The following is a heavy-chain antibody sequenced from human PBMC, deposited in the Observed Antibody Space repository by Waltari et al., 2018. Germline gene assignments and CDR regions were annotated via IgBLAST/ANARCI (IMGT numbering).Heavy chain of an antibody. CDR2: ISGSGGST. D-gene: IGHD5-18*01. Sequence: EVQLLESGGGLVQPGGSLRLSCAASGFTFSSYAMRWVRQAPGKGLEWVSAISGSGGSTYYADSVKGRFTISRDNSKNTLYLQMNSLRAEDTAVYYCAKDGQRGYSYGYYFDYWGQGTLVTVSS. V-gene: IGHV3-23*01. J-gene: IGHJ4*02. CDR3: AKDGQRGYSYGYYFDY. CDR1: GFTFSSYA.